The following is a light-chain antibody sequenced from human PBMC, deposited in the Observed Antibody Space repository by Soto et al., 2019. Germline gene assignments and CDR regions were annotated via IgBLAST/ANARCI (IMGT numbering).Light chain of an antibody. Sequence: EIVMTHTPLYRPFTRGERASRSCSSSEILLQSNGNHYLEWYFQKPGQSPQLLIYLASIRASGVPDRFSGSGSGTDCTLNISRVEAEDVGVYYCMKALHTPRTCGQGTRGDIK. CDR2: LAS. CDR1: EILLQSNGNHY. J-gene: IGKJ1*01. CDR3: MKALHTPRT. V-gene: IGKV2-28*01.